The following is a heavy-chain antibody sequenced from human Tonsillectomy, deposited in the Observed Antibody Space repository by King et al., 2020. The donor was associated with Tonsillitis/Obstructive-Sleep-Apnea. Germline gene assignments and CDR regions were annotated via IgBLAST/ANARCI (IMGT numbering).Heavy chain of an antibody. V-gene: IGHV4-59*01. J-gene: IGHJ4*02. CDR1: GGSISSYY. CDR3: ARDKGSGYYSSIDY. D-gene: IGHD3-22*01. CDR2: IYYSGST. Sequence: QLQESGPGLVKPSETLSLTCTVSGGSISSYYWSWIRQPPGKGLEWIGYIYYSGSTNYNPSLKSRVTISVDTSKNQFSLKLSSVNAADTSVYKCARDKGSGYYSSIDYWGQGTLVTVSS.